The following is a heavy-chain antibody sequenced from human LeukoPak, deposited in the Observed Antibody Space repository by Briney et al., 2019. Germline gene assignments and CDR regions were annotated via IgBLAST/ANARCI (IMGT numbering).Heavy chain of an antibody. CDR2: ISYDGSNK. Sequence: GGSLRLSCAASGFTFSSYAMHWVRQAPGKGLEWVAVISYDGSNKYYADSVKGRFTISRDNAKNSLYLQMNSLRAEDTAVYYCARVGGRYSPIGYWGQGTLVTVSS. J-gene: IGHJ4*02. V-gene: IGHV3-30*04. CDR3: ARVGGRYSPIGY. D-gene: IGHD5-18*01. CDR1: GFTFSSYA.